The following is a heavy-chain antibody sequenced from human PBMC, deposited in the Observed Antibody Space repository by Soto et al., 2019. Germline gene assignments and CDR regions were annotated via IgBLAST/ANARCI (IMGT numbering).Heavy chain of an antibody. CDR3: AKDSIAGRPDYNYGMDV. J-gene: IGHJ6*02. CDR1: GFTFSRSG. Sequence: QVQLVESGGGVVQPGRSLRLSCAASGFTFSRSGMHWVRQAPGKGLEWVALISYDGSNKYYADSVKGRFTISRDNSKNPLHVQMNSLRAEDTAVYYCAKDSIAGRPDYNYGMDVWGQGTTVTVSS. CDR2: ISYDGSNK. D-gene: IGHD6-6*01. V-gene: IGHV3-30*18.